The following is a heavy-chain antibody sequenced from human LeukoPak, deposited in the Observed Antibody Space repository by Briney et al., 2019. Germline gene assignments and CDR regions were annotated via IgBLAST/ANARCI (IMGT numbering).Heavy chain of an antibody. V-gene: IGHV3-33*01. J-gene: IGHJ4*02. CDR3: ARDRFGGSLDY. CDR1: GFTFSSYG. D-gene: IGHD2-15*01. CDR2: IWYDGSNK. Sequence: GGPLRLSCAASGFTFSSYGMHWVRQAPGKGLEWVAVIWYDGSNKYYADSVKGRFTISRDNSKNTLYLQMNSLRAEDTAVYYCARDRFGGSLDYWGQGTLVTVSS.